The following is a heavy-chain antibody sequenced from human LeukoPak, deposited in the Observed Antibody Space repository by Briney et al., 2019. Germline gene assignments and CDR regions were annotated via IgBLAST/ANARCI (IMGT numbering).Heavy chain of an antibody. Sequence: ASVKVSCKASGYTFTSYAMNWVRQAPGQGLEWMGWINTNTGNAMYAQGFTGRFVFSLDTSVSTAYLQISSLKAEDTAVYFCAREYATLDNTNCNPISVYWGQGTLVTVSS. CDR1: GYTFTSYA. J-gene: IGHJ4*02. V-gene: IGHV7-4-1*02. D-gene: IGHD1-1*01. CDR2: INTNTGNA. CDR3: AREYATLDNTNCNPISVY.